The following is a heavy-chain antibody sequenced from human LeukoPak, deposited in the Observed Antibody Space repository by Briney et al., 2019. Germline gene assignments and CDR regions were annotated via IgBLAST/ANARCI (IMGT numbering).Heavy chain of an antibody. Sequence: PGGSLRLSCAASGFTFSSYGMHWVRQAPGKGLEWVAFIRYDGSNKYYADSVKGRFTISRDNSKNTLYLQMNSLRAEDTAVYYCAKFRKAATAIPHCDTDSFRNLLVCLGAFPCWG. CDR3: AKFRKAATAIPHCDTDSFRNLLVCLGAFPC. CDR1: GFTFSSYG. J-gene: IGHJ6*01. D-gene: IGHD2-2*02. CDR2: IRYDGSNK. V-gene: IGHV3-30*02.